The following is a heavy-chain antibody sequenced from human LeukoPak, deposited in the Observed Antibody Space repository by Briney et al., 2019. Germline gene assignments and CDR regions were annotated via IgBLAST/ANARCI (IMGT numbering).Heavy chain of an antibody. CDR1: GGSFSGCY. V-gene: IGHV4-34*01. Sequence: SETLSLTCAVYGGSFSGCYWSWIRQPPGKGLEWIGEINHSGSTNYNPSLKSRVTISVDTSKNQFSLKLSSVTAADTAVYYCARDHSGSYSGYFDYWGQGTLVTVSS. CDR3: ARDHSGSYSGYFDY. J-gene: IGHJ4*02. D-gene: IGHD1-26*01. CDR2: INHSGST.